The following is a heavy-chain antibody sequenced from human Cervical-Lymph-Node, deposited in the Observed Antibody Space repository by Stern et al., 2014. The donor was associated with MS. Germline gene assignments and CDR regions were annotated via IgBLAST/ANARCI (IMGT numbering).Heavy chain of an antibody. CDR2: IYYSGST. J-gene: IGHJ4*02. D-gene: IGHD6-13*01. CDR3: ARRRAAAGAVLFDY. CDR1: GGSISSSSYY. Sequence: QVQLQESGPGLVKPSETLSLTCTVSGGSISSSSYYWGWIRQPPGKGLEWLGSIYYSGSTYYNPSLKSRVTISVDTSKNQFSLKLSSVPAADTAVYYCARRRAAAGAVLFDYWGQGTLVTVSS. V-gene: IGHV4-39*01.